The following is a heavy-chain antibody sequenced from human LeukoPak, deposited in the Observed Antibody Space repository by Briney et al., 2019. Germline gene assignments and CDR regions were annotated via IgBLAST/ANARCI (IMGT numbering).Heavy chain of an antibody. Sequence: SGPTLVKPTQTLTLTCTFSGFSLSTNGVGVGWIRQPPGKALEWLALIYWDDDMRYSPSLKSRLTITKDTSKNQVVLTMTNMDPVDTATYYCAHSKLQFPMVRGVIIPPFDYWGQGTLVTVSS. J-gene: IGHJ4*02. D-gene: IGHD3-10*01. CDR1: GFSLSTNGVG. V-gene: IGHV2-5*02. CDR3: AHSKLQFPMVRGVIIPPFDY. CDR2: IYWDDDM.